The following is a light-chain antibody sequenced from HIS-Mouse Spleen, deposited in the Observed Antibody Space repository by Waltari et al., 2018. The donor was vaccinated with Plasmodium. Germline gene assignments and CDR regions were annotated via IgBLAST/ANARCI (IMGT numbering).Light chain of an antibody. V-gene: IGLV3-10*01. J-gene: IGLJ3*02. CDR2: EDS. CDR1: ALPKKY. Sequence: SYELPQPPSVSVSPGQTARITCSGDALPKKYAYWYQQKSGQAPVLVIYEDSKRPSGIPERFSGSSSGTMATLTISGAQVEDEADYYCYSTDSSGNHRVFGGGIKLTVL. CDR3: YSTDSSGNHRV.